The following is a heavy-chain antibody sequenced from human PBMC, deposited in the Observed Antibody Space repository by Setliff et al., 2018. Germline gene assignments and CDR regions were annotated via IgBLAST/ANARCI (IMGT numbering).Heavy chain of an antibody. Sequence: LSLTCAVYGGSFSSFYWSWIRQPPGKGLEWIGGINHSGTTNYNPSLKSRVTISVDTSKKQFSLKLSSVTAADTAVYYCAKFGPLDLTGDWAFDNWGQGTLVTVSS. CDR2: INHSGTT. J-gene: IGHJ4*02. CDR3: AKFGPLDLTGDWAFDN. CDR1: GGSFSSFY. V-gene: IGHV4-34*01. D-gene: IGHD7-27*01.